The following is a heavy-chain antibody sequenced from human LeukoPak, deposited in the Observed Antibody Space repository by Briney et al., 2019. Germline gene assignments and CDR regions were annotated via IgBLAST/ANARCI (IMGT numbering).Heavy chain of an antibody. CDR2: VNWKTGNI. CDR1: GITFDDYA. CDR3: TIRRFSGYDAAFDV. V-gene: IGHV3-9*01. J-gene: IGHJ3*01. D-gene: IGHD5-12*01. Sequence: GRSLRLSCAASGITFDDYAMYWVRQAPGKSLEWVSGVNWKTGNIGYAYSVKDRFTTFRDYAKTSLYMQMNSLTTEDAALYYCTIRRFSGYDAAFDVWGQGTMVTVSS.